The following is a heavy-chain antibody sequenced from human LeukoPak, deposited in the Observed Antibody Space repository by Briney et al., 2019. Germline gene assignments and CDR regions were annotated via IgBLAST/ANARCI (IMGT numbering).Heavy chain of an antibody. CDR3: ARGPGDYDASDI. Sequence: GGSLRLSCEASGFLFTRYWMSWVRQAPGKGPEWVAHIKENGNEQYYADSVKGRFTICRDNVKQSLCLQMNNLRVEDTAGYYCARGPGDYDASDIWGQGTVVTVSS. V-gene: IGHV3-7*01. J-gene: IGHJ3*02. CDR2: IKENGNEQ. CDR1: GFLFTRYW. D-gene: IGHD4-11*01.